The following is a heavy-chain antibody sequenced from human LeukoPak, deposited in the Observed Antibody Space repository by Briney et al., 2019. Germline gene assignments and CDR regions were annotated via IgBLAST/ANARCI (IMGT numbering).Heavy chain of an antibody. D-gene: IGHD6-13*01. Sequence: GGSLRLSCAASSFAFSRYWLHWLRQAPGKGLDWVSRIDTNGRTTNYADYVKGRFTISRDNAKNPLFLEMRSLRAEDTAVYYCARDLAGEDDYRGQGTLVTVSS. CDR3: ARDLAGEDDY. J-gene: IGHJ4*02. V-gene: IGHV3-74*01. CDR2: IDTNGRTT. CDR1: SFAFSRYW.